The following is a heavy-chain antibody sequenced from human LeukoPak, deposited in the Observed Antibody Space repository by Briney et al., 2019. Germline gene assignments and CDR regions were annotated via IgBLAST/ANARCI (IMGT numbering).Heavy chain of an antibody. V-gene: IGHV4-59*01. CDR1: GITFTDAW. D-gene: IGHD5-24*01. Sequence: GSLRLSCAVSGITFTDAWMSWVRQAPGKGLEWVGYIYYSGSTNYNPSLKSRVTISVDTSKNQFSLKLSSVTAADTAVYYCAGGVEMATMDNWGQGTLVTVSS. J-gene: IGHJ4*02. CDR2: IYYSGST. CDR3: AGGVEMATMDN.